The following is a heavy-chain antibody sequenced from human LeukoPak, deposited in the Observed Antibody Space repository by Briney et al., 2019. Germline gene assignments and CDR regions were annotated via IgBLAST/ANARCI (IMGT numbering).Heavy chain of an antibody. J-gene: IGHJ6*03. CDR1: GYTFTGYY. CDR2: INPNSGGT. Sequence: ASVKVSCKASGYTFTGYYMHWVRQAPGQGLEWMGWINPNSGGTNYAQKFQGRVTMTRNTSISTAYMELSSLRSEDTAVYYCARAPMVRGVIIRTYYYYYMDVWGKGTTVTISS. D-gene: IGHD3-10*01. V-gene: IGHV1-2*02. CDR3: ARAPMVRGVIIRTYYYYYMDV.